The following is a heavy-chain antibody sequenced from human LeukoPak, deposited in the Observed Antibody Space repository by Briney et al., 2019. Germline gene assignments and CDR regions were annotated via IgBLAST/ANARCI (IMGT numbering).Heavy chain of an antibody. CDR3: AKDPSLRVTLPV. CDR2: ISHDGNNE. J-gene: IGHJ4*02. D-gene: IGHD2-21*02. V-gene: IGHV3-30*18. CDR1: GFTFNNYG. Sequence: GRSLRLSCAASGFTFNNYGLHWVRQAPGKGLEWVTLISHDGNNEYYADSVKGRFATSRDDSKNTLYLQMNSLRAEDTAVYYCAKDPSLRVTLPVWGQGTLVTASS.